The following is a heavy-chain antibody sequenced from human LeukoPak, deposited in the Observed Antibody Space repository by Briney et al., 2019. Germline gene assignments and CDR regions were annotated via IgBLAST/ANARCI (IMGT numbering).Heavy chain of an antibody. CDR3: AKGTIAVAGGFDY. Sequence: PGGSLTLSCATSGFTFSSYEWNWVRQPPGKGLEWLSYISTTNTTKYYADSVKGRFTISRDNSKNTLYLQMNSLRTEDTAVYYCAKGTIAVAGGFDYWGQGTLVTVSS. CDR2: ISTTNTTK. CDR1: GFTFSSYE. D-gene: IGHD6-19*01. J-gene: IGHJ4*02. V-gene: IGHV3-48*03.